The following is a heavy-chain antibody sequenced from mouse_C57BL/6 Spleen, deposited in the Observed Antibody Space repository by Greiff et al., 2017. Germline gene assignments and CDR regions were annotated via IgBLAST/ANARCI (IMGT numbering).Heavy chain of an antibody. V-gene: IGHV5-4*01. CDR3: GRDQAWFAY. J-gene: IGHJ3*01. CDR2: ISAGGSYT. D-gene: IGHD3-2*02. CDR1: GFTFSSYA. Sequence: EVKLVEPGGGLVKPGGSLKLSCAASGFTFSSYAMSWVRQTPEKRLGWVATISAGGSYTYYHENVKGRFTISRDNTKNNPYLQVYQLKSEDTAVYYCGRDQAWFAYWGQGTLVTVSA.